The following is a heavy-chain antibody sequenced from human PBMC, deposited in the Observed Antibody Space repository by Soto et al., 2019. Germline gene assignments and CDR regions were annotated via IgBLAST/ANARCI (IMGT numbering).Heavy chain of an antibody. CDR2: IGTAGDT. CDR3: ARAIGPTLFYC. J-gene: IGHJ4*02. V-gene: IGHV3-13*04. Sequence: PGGSLRLSCSASGFTFSSYDMHWVRQGPGKGLEWVSAIGTAGDTNYAGSVKGRFTISRENAKNSLYLQMNSLRAGDTAIYFCARAIGPTLFYCWGQGTLVTVSS. CDR1: GFTFSSYD. D-gene: IGHD2-15*01.